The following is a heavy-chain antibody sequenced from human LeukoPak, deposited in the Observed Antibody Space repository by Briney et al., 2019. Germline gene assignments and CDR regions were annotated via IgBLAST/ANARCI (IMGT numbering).Heavy chain of an antibody. J-gene: IGHJ3*02. CDR3: ARPAATIDDAFDI. CDR1: GGSISSYY. D-gene: IGHD2-15*01. Sequence: SETLSLTCTVSGGSISSYYWSWIRQPPGKGLEWIGYIYYSGSTNYNPSLKSRVTISVDTSKNQFSLKLSSVTAADTAVYYCARPAATIDDAFDIWGQGTMVTVSS. CDR2: IYYSGST. V-gene: IGHV4-59*08.